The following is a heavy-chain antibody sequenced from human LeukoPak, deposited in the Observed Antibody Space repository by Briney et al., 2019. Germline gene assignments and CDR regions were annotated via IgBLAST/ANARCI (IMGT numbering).Heavy chain of an antibody. CDR2: IIPILGIA. Sequence: GASVKVSCKASGGTFSSYAISWVRQAPGQGLEWMGRIIPILGIANYAQKFQGRVTITADKSTSTAYMELSSLRSEDTAVYYCARGDIVVVVAAQPPPGGYYYGMDVWGQGTTVTVSS. J-gene: IGHJ6*02. V-gene: IGHV1-69*04. CDR3: ARGDIVVVVAAQPPPGGYYYGMDV. D-gene: IGHD2-15*01. CDR1: GGTFSSYA.